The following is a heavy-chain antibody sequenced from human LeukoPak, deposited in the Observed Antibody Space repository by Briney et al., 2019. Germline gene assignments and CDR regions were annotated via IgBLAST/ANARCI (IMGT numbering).Heavy chain of an antibody. J-gene: IGHJ4*02. V-gene: IGHV3-23*01. D-gene: IGHD4-11*01. CDR3: AKYFPRFDDYSRWANEYYFDY. Sequence: GGSLRLSCAASGFTFSSYAMSWVRQAPGKGLEWVSAISGSGGSTYYADSVKGRFIISRDNSKNTLYLQMNSLRAEDTAVYYCAKYFPRFDDYSRWANEYYFDYWGQGTLVTVSS. CDR1: GFTFSSYA. CDR2: ISGSGGST.